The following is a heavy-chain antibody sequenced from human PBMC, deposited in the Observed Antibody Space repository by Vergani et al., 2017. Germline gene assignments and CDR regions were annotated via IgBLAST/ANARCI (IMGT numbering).Heavy chain of an antibody. D-gene: IGHD3-22*01. CDR3: ARPYYDSSGYYPYYFDY. Sequence: EVQLVQSGAEVKKPGESLKISCKGSGYSFTSYWIGWVRQMPGKGLEWMGSIYPGDSDTRYSPSFQGQVTIPADKSISTAYLQWSSLKASDTAMYYCARPYYDSSGYYPYYFDYWGQGTLVTVSS. V-gene: IGHV5-51*01. CDR2: IYPGDSDT. J-gene: IGHJ4*02. CDR1: GYSFTSYW.